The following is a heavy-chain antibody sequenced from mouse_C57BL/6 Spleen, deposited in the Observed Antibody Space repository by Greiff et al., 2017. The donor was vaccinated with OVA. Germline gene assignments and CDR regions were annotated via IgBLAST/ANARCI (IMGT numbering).Heavy chain of an antibody. CDR2: INPYNGGT. V-gene: IGHV1-19*01. CDR1: GYTFTDSY. D-gene: IGHD2-1*01. CDR3: ARDGVNYAMDY. J-gene: IGHJ4*01. Sequence: VQLQQSGPVLVKPGASVKMSCKASGYTFTDSYMNWVKQSHGKSLEWIGVINPYNGGTSYNPKFKGKATVTVDKSSSTAYMELNSLTSEDAAVYYCARDGVNYAMDYWGQGTSVTVSS.